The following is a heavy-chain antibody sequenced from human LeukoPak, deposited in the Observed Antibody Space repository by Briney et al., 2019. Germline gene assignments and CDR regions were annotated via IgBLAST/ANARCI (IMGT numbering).Heavy chain of an antibody. CDR3: ARRRAVRWAAFDI. V-gene: IGHV4-39*01. Sequence: SETLSLTCTVSGGSISSSSYYWGWIRQPPGKGLEWLGCIYYSGSTYYNPSLKSRVTISVDTSKNQFSLKLSSVTAADTAVYYCARRRAVRWAAFDIWGQGTMVTVSS. J-gene: IGHJ3*02. CDR1: GGSISSSSYY. CDR2: IYYSGST. D-gene: IGHD6-19*01.